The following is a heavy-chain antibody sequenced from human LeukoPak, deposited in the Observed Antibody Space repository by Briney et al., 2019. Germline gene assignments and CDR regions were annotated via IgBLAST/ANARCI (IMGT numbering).Heavy chain of an antibody. V-gene: IGHV3-53*05. CDR3: AKAINWGNYWYFDL. CDR1: GFTVSSNY. D-gene: IGHD7-27*01. CDR2: IYSGGST. Sequence: GGSLRLSCAASGFTVSSNYMSWVRQAPGKGLEWVSVIYSGGSTYYADSVKGRFTISRDNAKNSLYLQMNSLRAEDTALYYCAKAINWGNYWYFDLWGRGTLVTVSS. J-gene: IGHJ2*01.